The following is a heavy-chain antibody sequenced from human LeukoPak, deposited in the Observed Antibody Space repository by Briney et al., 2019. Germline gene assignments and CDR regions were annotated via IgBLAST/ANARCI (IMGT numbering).Heavy chain of an antibody. CDR2: IRGSGGTT. V-gene: IGHV3-23*01. Sequence: GGSLRLSCAASGFTFSSYAMYWVRQAPGKGLGWVSTIRGSGGTTYYTDSVKGRFTISRDNSKNTLYLQMNTLRAEDTAVYYCARDADPATGIAAAGSAFDIWGQGTMVTVSS. CDR3: ARDADPATGIAAAGSAFDI. D-gene: IGHD6-13*01. J-gene: IGHJ3*02. CDR1: GFTFSSYA.